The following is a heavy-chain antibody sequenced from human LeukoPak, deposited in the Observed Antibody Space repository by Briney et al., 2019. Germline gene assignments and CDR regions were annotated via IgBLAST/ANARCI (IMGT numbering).Heavy chain of an antibody. CDR1: GFTFSSYA. CDR2: ISYDGSNK. CDR3: ARDLGAQYYYYAMDV. J-gene: IGHJ6*02. Sequence: PGGSLRLSCAASGFTFSSYAMHWVRQAPGKGLEWVAVISYDGSNKYYADSVKGRFTISRDNSKNTLYLQMNSLRAEDTAVYYCARDLGAQYYYYAMDVWGQGTTVAVSS. V-gene: IGHV3-30-3*01.